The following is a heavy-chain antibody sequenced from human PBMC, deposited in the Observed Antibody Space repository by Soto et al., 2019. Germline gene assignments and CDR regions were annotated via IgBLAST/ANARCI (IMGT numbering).Heavy chain of an antibody. Sequence: ASVKVSCKASGSTFTGYYMHWVRQAPGQGLEWMGWINPNSGGTNYAQKFQGRVTMTRDTSISTAYMELSRLRSDDTAVYYCARLLLLWFGELPHGMDVWGQGTTVTVSS. CDR3: ARLLLLWFGELPHGMDV. CDR2: INPNSGGT. D-gene: IGHD3-10*01. CDR1: GSTFTGYY. V-gene: IGHV1-2*02. J-gene: IGHJ6*02.